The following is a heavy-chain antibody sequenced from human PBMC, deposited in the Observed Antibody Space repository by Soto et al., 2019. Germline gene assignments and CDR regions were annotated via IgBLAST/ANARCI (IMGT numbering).Heavy chain of an antibody. CDR2: VNTDGSFT. D-gene: IGHD3-10*01. Sequence: EVQLVESGGGLVQPGGSLRLSCAASGFTFSSHWMHWVRQVPGKGLVWVSRVNTDGSFTTYADSVKGRFTISRDDAKNTLYLQMNSLRAEDSAIYYCASGLWVRGTYYWGQGTLVIVSS. CDR1: GFTFSSHW. J-gene: IGHJ4*02. CDR3: ASGLWVRGTYY. V-gene: IGHV3-74*01.